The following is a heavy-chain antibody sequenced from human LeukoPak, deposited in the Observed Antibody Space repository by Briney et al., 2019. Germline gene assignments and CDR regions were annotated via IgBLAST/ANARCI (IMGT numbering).Heavy chain of an antibody. Sequence: GGSLRLSCAASGFTFSSYSMNWVRQAPGEGLGWVPSISSSSYIYYADSVKGRFSISRDNAKNSLFLQMNSLRAEDTAVYYCARVGYSSGWYGWFDPWGQGTLVTVSS. CDR3: ARVGYSSGWYGWFDP. CDR1: GFTFSSYS. D-gene: IGHD6-19*01. CDR2: ISSSSYI. J-gene: IGHJ5*02. V-gene: IGHV3-21*01.